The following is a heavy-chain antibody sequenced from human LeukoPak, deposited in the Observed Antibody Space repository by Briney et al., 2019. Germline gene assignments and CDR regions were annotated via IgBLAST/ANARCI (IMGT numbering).Heavy chain of an antibody. J-gene: IGHJ4*02. CDR2: ISSSGSTI. CDR3: ASLSEGGFVDY. Sequence: QPGRSLRLSCAASGFTFSSYRMNWVRQAPGKGLEWVSYISSSGSTIYYADSVKGRFTISRDNAKNSLYLQMNSLRAEDTAVYYCASLSEGGFVDYWGQGTLVTVSS. CDR1: GFTFSSYR. V-gene: IGHV3-48*04. D-gene: IGHD3-16*01.